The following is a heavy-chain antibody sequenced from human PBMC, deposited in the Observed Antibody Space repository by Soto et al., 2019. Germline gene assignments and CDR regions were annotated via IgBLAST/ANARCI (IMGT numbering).Heavy chain of an antibody. V-gene: IGHV3-30*03. CDR2: ISYDGSNK. D-gene: IGHD5-18*01. CDR3: ASSVDTAMFAH. Sequence: PGGSLRLSCAASGFTFSSYGMHWVRQAPGKGLEWVAVISYDGSNKYYADSVKGRFTISRDNSKNTLYLQMNSLRAEDTAVYYCASSVDTAMFAHWGQGTLVTVS. J-gene: IGHJ4*02. CDR1: GFTFSSYG.